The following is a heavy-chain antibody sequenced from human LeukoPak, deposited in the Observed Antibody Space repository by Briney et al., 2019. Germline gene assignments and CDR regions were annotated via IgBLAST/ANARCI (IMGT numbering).Heavy chain of an antibody. CDR2: IRSKANSYAT. Sequence: GGSLRLSCAASGFTFSGFAMHWVRQASGKGLEWVGRIRSKANSYATECAASVKGRFTISRDESKNTAYLQMSSLKTEDTAIYYCNYYDSRAGPRWGQGTRVSVFS. J-gene: IGHJ4*02. D-gene: IGHD3-22*01. CDR3: NYYDSRAGPR. CDR1: GFTFSGFA. V-gene: IGHV3-73*01.